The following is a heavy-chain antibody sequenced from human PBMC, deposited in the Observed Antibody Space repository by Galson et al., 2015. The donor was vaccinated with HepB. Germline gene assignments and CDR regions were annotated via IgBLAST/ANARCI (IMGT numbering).Heavy chain of an antibody. D-gene: IGHD4-17*01. CDR3: ARESPDYGDYVFDY. CDR1: GYTFTSYA. V-gene: IGHV1-3*01. J-gene: IGHJ4*02. Sequence: SVKVSCKASGYTFTSYAMHWVRQAPGQRLEWMGWINAGNGNTKYSQKFQGRVTITRDTSASTAYMELSSLRSEDTAVYHCARESPDYGDYVFDYWGQGTLVTVSS. CDR2: INAGNGNT.